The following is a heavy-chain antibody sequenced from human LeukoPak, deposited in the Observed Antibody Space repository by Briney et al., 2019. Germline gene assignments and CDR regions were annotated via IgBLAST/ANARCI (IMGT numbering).Heavy chain of an antibody. CDR1: GGSFSGYY. J-gene: IGHJ4*02. D-gene: IGHD6-13*01. CDR3: ARETQAAAGFFDY. Sequence: PSETLSLTCAVYGGSFSGYYWSWIRQPPGKGLEWIGEINHSGSTNYNPSLKSRVTISVDTSKNQFSLKLSSVTAADTAVYYCARETQAAAGFFDYWGQGTLVTVSS. CDR2: INHSGST. V-gene: IGHV4-34*01.